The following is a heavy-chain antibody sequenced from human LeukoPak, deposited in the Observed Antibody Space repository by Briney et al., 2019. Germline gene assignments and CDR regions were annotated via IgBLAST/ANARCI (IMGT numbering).Heavy chain of an antibody. V-gene: IGHV3-30*18. CDR3: AKRHDYGEVQDY. CDR2: ISYDGGNK. J-gene: IGHJ4*02. CDR1: GFSFSSYG. D-gene: IGHD4-17*01. Sequence: PGGSLRLSCATSGFSFSSYGMHCVRQAPGKGLEWVAVISYDGGNKYYADSVKGRFTISRDNSKNTLYLQMNSLRAEDTAVYYCAKRHDYGEVQDYWGQGTLVTVSS.